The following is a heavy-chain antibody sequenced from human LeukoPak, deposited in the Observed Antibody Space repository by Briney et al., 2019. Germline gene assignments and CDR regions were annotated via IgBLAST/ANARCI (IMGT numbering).Heavy chain of an antibody. J-gene: IGHJ4*02. V-gene: IGHV3-23*01. CDR3: ARAIMVVANLWGVFDY. D-gene: IGHD3-22*01. CDR1: GFTFSSYA. Sequence: PGGSLRLSCAASGFTFSSYAMSWVRQAPGKGLEWVSSISGGGGSTYYADSVKGRFTISRDNSKNTVYLQMNSLRAEDTAVYYCARAIMVVANLWGVFDYWGQGTLVTLSS. CDR2: ISGGGGST.